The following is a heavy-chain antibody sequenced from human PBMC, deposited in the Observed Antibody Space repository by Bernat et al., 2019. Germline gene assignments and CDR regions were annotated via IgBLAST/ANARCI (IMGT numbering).Heavy chain of an antibody. CDR3: AKVGEQQLVLDY. CDR1: GFTFSSYA. Sequence: EVQLLESGGGLVQPGGFLRPSCAASGFTFSSYAMSWVRQAPGKGLEWVSAISGSCGSTYYADSVKGRFTITRDNSKNTLYLRMNGLRAEDTAVYYCAKVGEQQLVLDYWGQGTLVTVSS. D-gene: IGHD6-13*01. CDR2: ISGSCGST. J-gene: IGHJ4*02. V-gene: IGHV3-23*01.